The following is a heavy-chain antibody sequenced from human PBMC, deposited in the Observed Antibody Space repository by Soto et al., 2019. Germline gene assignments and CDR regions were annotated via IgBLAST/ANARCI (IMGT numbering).Heavy chain of an antibody. V-gene: IGHV4-34*01. CDR3: ARVAVLDYYYYGMDV. CDR1: GGSFSGYY. J-gene: IGHJ6*02. Sequence: PSETLSLTCAVYGGSFSGYYWSWIRQPPGKGLEWIGEINHSGSTNYNPSLKSRVTISVDTSKNQFSLKLSSVTAADTAVYYCARVAVLDYYYYGMDVWGQGTTVTISS. D-gene: IGHD2-8*02. CDR2: INHSGST.